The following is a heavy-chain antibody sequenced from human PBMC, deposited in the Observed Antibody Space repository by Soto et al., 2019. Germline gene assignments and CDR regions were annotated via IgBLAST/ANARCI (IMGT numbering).Heavy chain of an antibody. J-gene: IGHJ6*03. Sequence: SETLSLTCTVSGGSLSSYYWSWIRQPPGKGLEWIGYIYYSGSTNYNPSLKSRVTISVDTSKNQFSLKLSSVTAADTAVYYCARHWGKQRITIFSVYSYMDVWGKGTTVTVSS. D-gene: IGHD3-3*01. V-gene: IGHV4-59*08. CDR3: ARHWGKQRITIFSVYSYMDV. CDR2: IYYSGST. CDR1: GGSLSSYY.